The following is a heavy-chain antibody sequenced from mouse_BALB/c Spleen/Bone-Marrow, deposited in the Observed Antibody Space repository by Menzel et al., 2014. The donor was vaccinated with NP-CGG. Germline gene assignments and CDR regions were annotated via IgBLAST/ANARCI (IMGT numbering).Heavy chain of an antibody. CDR1: GYTFTNYW. CDR2: IDPYDSDT. V-gene: IGHV1-74*01. J-gene: IGHJ1*01. Sequence: VQLVESGAELVRPGASVKLSCKASGYTFTNYWMNWVKQRPEQGLEWIGRIDPYDSDTHYNQKFKDKVVLTVDKSSSTAYMQHNSLTSEDSAVYYCTRWGTTVVDYFDVWGAGTTVTVSS. CDR3: TRWGTTVVDYFDV. D-gene: IGHD1-1*01.